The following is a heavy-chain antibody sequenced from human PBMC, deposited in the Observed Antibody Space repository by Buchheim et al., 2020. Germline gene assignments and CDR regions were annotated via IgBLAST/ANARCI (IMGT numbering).Heavy chain of an antibody. CDR1: GFTFNHYG. CDR2: IRFDGSNV. CDR3: AKGGDDNKSNDL. D-gene: IGHD5-24*01. J-gene: IGHJ5*02. Sequence: QVQLVESGGGVVQPGRSLRLSCAASGFTFNHYGMHWVRQAPGKGLEWVAFIRFDGSNVYYADSVKGRFTISRDNSKNALFLQINSLRADDTAIYYCAKGGDDNKSNDLWGQGT. V-gene: IGHV3-30*02.